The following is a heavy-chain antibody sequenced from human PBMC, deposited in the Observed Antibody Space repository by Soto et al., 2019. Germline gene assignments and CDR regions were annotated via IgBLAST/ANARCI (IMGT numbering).Heavy chain of an antibody. CDR2: IIPIFGTA. D-gene: IGHD3-22*01. J-gene: IGHJ4*02. CDR3: LLTTYYYDSSGYPYFDY. CDR1: GGTFSSYA. V-gene: IGHV1-69*13. Sequence: SVKVSCKASGGTFSSYAISWVRQAPGQGLEWMGGIIPIFGTANYAQKFQGRVTITADESTSTAYMELSSLRSEDTAVYYCLLTTYYYDSSGYPYFDYWGQGTLVTVSS.